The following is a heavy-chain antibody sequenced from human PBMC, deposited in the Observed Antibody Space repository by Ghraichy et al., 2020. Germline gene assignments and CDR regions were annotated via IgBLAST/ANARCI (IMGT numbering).Heavy chain of an antibody. CDR2: IYSSGIT. V-gene: IGHV4/OR15-8*02. D-gene: IGHD6-19*01. CDR3: AHSGWYSIVD. CDR1: GASISSSKW. J-gene: IGHJ4*02. Sequence: SETLSLTCAVSGASISSSKWWAWVRQSPGKGLEWIGEIYSSGITNYNPSLKSRVTISLDESNNQFSLKLDSLTAADTASYYCAHSGWYSIVDWGQGTLVTVSS.